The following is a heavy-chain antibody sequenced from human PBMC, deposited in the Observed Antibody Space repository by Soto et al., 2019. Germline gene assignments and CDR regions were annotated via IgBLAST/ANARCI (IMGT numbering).Heavy chain of an antibody. V-gene: IGHV1-2*02. D-gene: IGHD2-15*01. CDR2: INPNSGGT. J-gene: IGHJ4*02. CDR1: GYTFTGYY. CDR3: ARDLAKGGGSAGFDD. Sequence: GASVQVSCKASGYTFTGYYIHWVRQAPGQGLEWMGWINPNSGGTKYPQKFQGRVTMTRDTSIRTVYMSLTGLKSDDTAVYFCARDLAKGGGSAGFDDWGQGTLVTVSS.